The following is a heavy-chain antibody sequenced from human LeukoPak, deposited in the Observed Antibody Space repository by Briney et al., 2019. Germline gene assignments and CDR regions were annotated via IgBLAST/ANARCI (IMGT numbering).Heavy chain of an antibody. CDR1: GYTFTSFW. CDR2: IYPGDSDT. Sequence: HGESLKISCKASGYTFTSFWIGWVRQMPGKGLEWMGIIYPGDSDTRYSPSFQGQVTISADKSIRTVYLQWSSLKASDTAMYYCARRYRWELLVDYFDYWGQGTLVTVSS. V-gene: IGHV5-51*01. D-gene: IGHD1-26*01. CDR3: ARRYRWELLVDYFDY. J-gene: IGHJ4*02.